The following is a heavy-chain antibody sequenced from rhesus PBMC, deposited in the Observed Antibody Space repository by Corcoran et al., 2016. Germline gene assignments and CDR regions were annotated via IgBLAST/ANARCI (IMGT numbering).Heavy chain of an antibody. Sequence: EVQLVESGGGLVQPGGSLRLSCAASGFTFSSYGMSWVGQAPGKGLEWVPSISSASSCIYYAYSVKGRFTIARDNAKNSMSLQMNSLRAEDTAVYYCTRTYSSWYYFDYWGQGVLVTVSS. V-gene: IGHV3S16*01. CDR3: TRTYSSWYYFDY. J-gene: IGHJ4*01. CDR1: GFTFSSYG. D-gene: IGHD6-13*01. CDR2: ISSASSCI.